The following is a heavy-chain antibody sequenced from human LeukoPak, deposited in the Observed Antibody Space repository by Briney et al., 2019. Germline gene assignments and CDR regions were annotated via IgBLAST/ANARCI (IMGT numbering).Heavy chain of an antibody. Sequence: SETLSLTCTVSGVSISSSNSYWGWIRQPPGKGLEWIGSIYYSGNTYYNASLKSQVSISIDTSKNQFSLKLSSVTAADTAVYYRARVGVAVAGRRGYYYYMDVWGKGTTVTVSS. V-gene: IGHV4-39*07. D-gene: IGHD6-19*01. CDR1: GVSISSSNSY. CDR2: IYYSGNT. CDR3: ARVGVAVAGRRGYYYYMDV. J-gene: IGHJ6*03.